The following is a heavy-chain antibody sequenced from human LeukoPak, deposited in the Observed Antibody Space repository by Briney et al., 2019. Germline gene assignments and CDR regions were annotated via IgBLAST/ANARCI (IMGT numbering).Heavy chain of an antibody. Sequence: ASVKVSCKASGYTFTSYDINWVRQATGQGLEWMGWMNPNSGNTGYAQKFQGRVTITRNTSISTAYMELSSLRSEDTAVYYCARVSILRYYDFWSGYGHYYYYMDVWGKGTTVTVSS. J-gene: IGHJ6*03. CDR2: MNPNSGNT. CDR3: ARVSILRYYDFWSGYGHYYYYMDV. CDR1: GYTFTSYD. D-gene: IGHD3-3*01. V-gene: IGHV1-8*03.